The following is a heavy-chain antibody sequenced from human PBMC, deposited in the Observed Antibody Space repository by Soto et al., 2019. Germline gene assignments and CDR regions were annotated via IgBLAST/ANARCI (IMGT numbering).Heavy chain of an antibody. V-gene: IGHV3-7*03. CDR2: IKQDGSEK. Sequence: EVQLVESGGGLVQPGGSLRLSCAASGFTFSSYWMSWVRQAPGKGLEWVANIKQDGSEKYYVDSVKGRFTISRDNAKNSLYLQMNSLRAEDTAVYYCARAVWDVVVVAATPGGGAFDIWGQGTMVTVSS. J-gene: IGHJ3*02. CDR3: ARAVWDVVVVAATPGGGAFDI. CDR1: GFTFSSYW. D-gene: IGHD2-15*01.